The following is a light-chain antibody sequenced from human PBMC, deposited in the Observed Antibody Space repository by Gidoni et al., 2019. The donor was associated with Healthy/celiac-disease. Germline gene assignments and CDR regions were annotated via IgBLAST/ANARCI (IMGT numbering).Light chain of an antibody. CDR2: SNN. V-gene: IGLV1-47*02. J-gene: IGLJ1*01. CDR3: AAWDDSLSGRYV. Sequence: QSVLTQPPSASGPPGQRVTISCSGSSSNIGSNYVYWYQQLPGTAPKLLIYSNNQRPSGVPDRFSGSKSGTSASLAISGLRSEDEADYYCAAWDDSLSGRYVFGTGTKVTVL. CDR1: SSNIGSNY.